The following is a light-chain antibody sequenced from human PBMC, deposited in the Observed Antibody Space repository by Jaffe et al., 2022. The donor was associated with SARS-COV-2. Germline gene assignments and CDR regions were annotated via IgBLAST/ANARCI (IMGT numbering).Light chain of an antibody. CDR2: NNY. J-gene: IGLJ2*01. V-gene: IGLV1-44*01. CDR3: GAWDNSLSNLG. Sequence: QSLLTQPPSASGTPGQRVTISCSGSRSNIGSNPVNWYQQLPGTAPRLLIFNNYQRPSGVPDRFSGSKSGTSASLAISGLQSADEADYYCGAWDNSLSNLGLGGGTKLTVL. CDR1: RSNIGSNP.